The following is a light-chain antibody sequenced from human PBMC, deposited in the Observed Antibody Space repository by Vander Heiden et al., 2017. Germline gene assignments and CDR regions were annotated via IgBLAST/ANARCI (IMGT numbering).Light chain of an antibody. V-gene: IGKV3-20*01. Sequence: DIVLTQSPGTLSLSPGERATLSCRASQSVSSSYLAWYQQKPGQAPRLLIYGASSRATGIPDRFSGSGSGTDFTLTISRLEPEDFAVYYCQQDGSSPRTFGQGTKLEIK. CDR1: QSVSSSY. CDR3: QQDGSSPRT. J-gene: IGKJ2*01. CDR2: GAS.